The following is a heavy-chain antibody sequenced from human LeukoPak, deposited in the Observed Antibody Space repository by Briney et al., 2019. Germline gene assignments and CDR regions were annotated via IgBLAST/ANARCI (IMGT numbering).Heavy chain of an antibody. CDR1: GYPVTTYG. CDR3: ARDGYSSSWPYYFDY. CDR2: ISGYNGHT. J-gene: IGHJ4*02. Sequence: ASVKVSCKASGYPVTTYGICWVRQAPGQGLEWMGWISGYNGHTNYAQKVQGRVTMATDTSTSTAYMELRSLRSDDTAVYYCARDGYSSSWPYYFDYWGQGTLVTVSS. D-gene: IGHD6-13*01. V-gene: IGHV1-18*01.